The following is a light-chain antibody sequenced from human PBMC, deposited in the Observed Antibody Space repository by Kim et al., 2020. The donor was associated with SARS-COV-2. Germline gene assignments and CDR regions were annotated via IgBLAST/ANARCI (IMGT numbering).Light chain of an antibody. CDR2: NVN. CDR1: NSDVGGYNY. J-gene: IGLJ2*01. CDR3: SSYAGRDTLL. Sequence: GQSVPFSCTETNSDVGGYNYVSWYQQHPGKAPKLMIYNVNERPSGVPDRFSGSKSGNTASLTISGLRAEDDADYFCSSYAGRDTLLFGGGTQLTVL. V-gene: IGLV2-11*03.